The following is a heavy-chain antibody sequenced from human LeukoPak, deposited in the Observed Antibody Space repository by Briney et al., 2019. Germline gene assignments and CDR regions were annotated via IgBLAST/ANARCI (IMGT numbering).Heavy chain of an antibody. V-gene: IGHV3-7*01. Sequence: PGGSLRLSCAASGFTFSSYWMSWVRQAPGKGLEWVANIKQDGSEKYYVDSVKGRFTISRDNAKNSLYLQMNSLRAEDTAVYYCARWSHSSGYYYYYYMDVWGKGTTVTISS. D-gene: IGHD6-19*01. CDR3: ARWSHSSGYYYYYYMDV. J-gene: IGHJ6*03. CDR2: IKQDGSEK. CDR1: GFTFSSYW.